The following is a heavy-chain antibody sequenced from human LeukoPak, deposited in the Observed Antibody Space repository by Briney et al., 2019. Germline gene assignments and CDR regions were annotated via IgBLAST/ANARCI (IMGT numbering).Heavy chain of an antibody. J-gene: IGHJ4*02. CDR3: ARVVPAALFDY. D-gene: IGHD2-2*01. Sequence: SETLSLTCTVSGDSISSSNYYWGWIRQPPGKGLEWIGVISYSGSAYYNPSLKSRVTISVDTSKNQFSLKLSSVTAADTAVYYCARVVPAALFDYWGQGTLVTVSS. CDR1: GDSISSSNYY. CDR2: ISYSGSA. V-gene: IGHV4-39*07.